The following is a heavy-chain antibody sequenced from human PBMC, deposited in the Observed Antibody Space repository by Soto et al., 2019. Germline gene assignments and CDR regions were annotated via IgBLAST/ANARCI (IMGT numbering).Heavy chain of an antibody. CDR2: INPNRGGT. CDR1: GYTFTGYY. Sequence: ASVKVSCKASGYTFTGYYMHWVRQAPGQGLEWMGWINPNRGGTNYAQKFQGWVTMTRDTAISTAYMELSRLRSDDTAGYYCGREYRYVAYYYGMDVWGQGTKVTVSS. D-gene: IGHD5-18*01. V-gene: IGHV1-2*04. J-gene: IGHJ6*02. CDR3: GREYRYVAYYYGMDV.